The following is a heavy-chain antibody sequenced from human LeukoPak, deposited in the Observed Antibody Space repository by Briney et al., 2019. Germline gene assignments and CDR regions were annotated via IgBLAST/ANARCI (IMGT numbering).Heavy chain of an antibody. J-gene: IGHJ4*02. Sequence: GRSLRLSCAASGFTFSSYGMHWVRQAPGKGLEWVAVIWYDGSSKYYADSVKGRFTISRDNSKNTLYLQMNSLRAEDTAVYYCARGYYDILTGYLDYWGQGTLVTVSS. CDR2: IWYDGSSK. CDR3: ARGYYDILTGYLDY. D-gene: IGHD3-9*01. V-gene: IGHV3-33*01. CDR1: GFTFSSYG.